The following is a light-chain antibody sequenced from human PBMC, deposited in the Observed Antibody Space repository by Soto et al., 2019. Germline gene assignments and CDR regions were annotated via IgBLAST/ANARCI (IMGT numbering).Light chain of an antibody. Sequence: QSVLTQPPSVSGAPGQRVTISCTGSSSNIGAGYDVHWYQQLPGTAPKLLIYGNSNRPSGVPDRFSGSKSVTSASLAITGFQAEDEADYYCQSYDSSLSDWVFGGGTKLTVL. V-gene: IGLV1-40*01. J-gene: IGLJ3*02. CDR1: SSNIGAGYD. CDR3: QSYDSSLSDWV. CDR2: GNS.